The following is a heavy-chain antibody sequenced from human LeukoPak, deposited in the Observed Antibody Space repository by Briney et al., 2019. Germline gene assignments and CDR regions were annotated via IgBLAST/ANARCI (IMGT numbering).Heavy chain of an antibody. CDR1: GFTFSGYW. Sequence: GGSLRLSCAASGFTFSGYWMHWVRQAPGKGLVWVSRINGDGSSISYADSVKGRFTISRDNAKNTLYLQMNSLRAEDTAVYYCARDVSYGFDIWGQARIVSVSS. J-gene: IGHJ3*02. CDR3: ARDVSYGFDI. V-gene: IGHV3-74*01. CDR2: INGDGSSI.